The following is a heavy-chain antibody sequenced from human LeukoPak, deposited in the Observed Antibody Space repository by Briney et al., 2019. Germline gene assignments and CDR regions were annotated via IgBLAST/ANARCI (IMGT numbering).Heavy chain of an antibody. CDR3: AREDGYCSGGNCYSYFDS. D-gene: IGHD2-15*01. Sequence: GGSLRLSCAASGFTFSHFWMSWVRQAPGKGLEWVAYIKKTGSETYYVDSVKGRFTITRDNTRNSLFLRMYSLRAEDTAVYFCAREDGYCSGGNCYSYFDSWGQGTLVTVSS. V-gene: IGHV3-7*01. CDR1: GFTFSHFW. J-gene: IGHJ4*02. CDR2: IKKTGSET.